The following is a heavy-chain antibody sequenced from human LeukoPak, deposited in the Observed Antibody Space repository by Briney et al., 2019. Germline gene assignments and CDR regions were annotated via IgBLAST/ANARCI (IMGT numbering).Heavy chain of an antibody. CDR1: GGSFSGYY. CDR2: INHSGST. Sequence: SETLSLTCAVYGGSFSGYYWSWIRQPPGKGLEWIGEINHSGSTNYNPSLKSRVTISVDTSMNQFSLKLSSVTAADTAVYYCARVGYSSSWIDYWGQGTLVTVSS. J-gene: IGHJ4*02. CDR3: ARVGYSSSWIDY. D-gene: IGHD6-13*01. V-gene: IGHV4-34*01.